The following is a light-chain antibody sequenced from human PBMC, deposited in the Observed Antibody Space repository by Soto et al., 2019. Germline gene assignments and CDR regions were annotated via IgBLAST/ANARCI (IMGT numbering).Light chain of an antibody. CDR1: QSVSSSY. Sequence: EIVLTQSPGTLSLSPGERATLSCRASQSVSSSYLAWYQQKPGQAPRLLIYGASSRATGIPDRCSGSGSGTDFTLTISRLEPDEFAVYYCQQYGSSSYTFGQGTKLEIK. J-gene: IGKJ2*01. V-gene: IGKV3-20*01. CDR2: GAS. CDR3: QQYGSSSYT.